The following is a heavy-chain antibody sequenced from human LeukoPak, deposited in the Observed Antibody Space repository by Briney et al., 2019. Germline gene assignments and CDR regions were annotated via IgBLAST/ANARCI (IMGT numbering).Heavy chain of an antibody. J-gene: IGHJ5*01. V-gene: IGHV3-15*01. CDR3: TTPRYNWNYDYWFDS. Sequence: GGSLRLSCAASGFTFSNAWMSWVRQPPGKGLEWVGHIKNKTDGGTTDYAAPVKGRFTISRDDSKNTLYLQMNSLKTEDTAVYYCTTPRYNWNYDYWFDSWGQGTLVIVSS. CDR2: IKNKTDGGTT. CDR1: GFTFSNAW. D-gene: IGHD1-7*01.